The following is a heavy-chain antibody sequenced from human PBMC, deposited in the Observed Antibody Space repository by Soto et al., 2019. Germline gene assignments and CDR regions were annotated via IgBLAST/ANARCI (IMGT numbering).Heavy chain of an antibody. CDR1: GFTFSSYW. J-gene: IGHJ4*02. CDR3: ASSATGIYGDYN. Sequence: EVQLVESGGGLVQPGGSLRLSCAASGFTFSSYWMHWVRQAPGKGLVWVSRINAGGTTANYADSVKGRFTISRDNAKNTVYLQMNSLSADDTAVYYCASSATGIYGDYNCGQGTLVTVSS. V-gene: IGHV3-74*02. CDR2: INAGGTTA. D-gene: IGHD4-17*01.